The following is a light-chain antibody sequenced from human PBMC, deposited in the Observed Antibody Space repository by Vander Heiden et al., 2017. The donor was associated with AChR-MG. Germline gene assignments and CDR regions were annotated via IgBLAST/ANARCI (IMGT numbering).Light chain of an antibody. J-gene: IGKJ4*01. CDR3: QQRYSSFLT. CDR2: AAS. Sequence: DIHMTQSPSSLSASVGDRVTITCRTSQSISNYLNWYQQKPGKAPKLLIYAASSLQSGVPSRFSGSGAGTDFTLTISSLQPEDFATYYCQQRYSSFLTFGGGTKVEIK. CDR1: QSISNY. V-gene: IGKV1-39*01.